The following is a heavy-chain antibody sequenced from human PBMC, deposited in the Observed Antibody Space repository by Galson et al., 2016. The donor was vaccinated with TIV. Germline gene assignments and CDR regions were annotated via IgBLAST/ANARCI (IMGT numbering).Heavy chain of an antibody. CDR2: IRQDGRET. CDR1: GFIFTSYW. V-gene: IGHV3-7*04. Sequence: SLRLSCAASGFIFTSYWMTWVRQAPGKGLEWVANIRQDGRETYYVDSVKGRFTISRDNAKNFLYLQMSSLRAEDTVFYYCARDLEGWRRAQYDSWGQGTLVTVSS. D-gene: IGHD6-19*01. J-gene: IGHJ4*02. CDR3: ARDLEGWRRAQYDS.